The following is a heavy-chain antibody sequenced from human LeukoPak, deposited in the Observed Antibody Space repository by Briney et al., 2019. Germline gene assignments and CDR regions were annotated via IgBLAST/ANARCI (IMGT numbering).Heavy chain of an antibody. CDR3: AKKEAMIRGVPYYYDF. V-gene: IGHV3-13*01. J-gene: IGHJ4*02. CDR2: IGTAGDT. D-gene: IGHD3-10*01. Sequence: PGGSLRLSCAASGFTFSSYDMHWVRQATGKGLEWVSAIGTAGDTYYPGSVKGRFTISRENAKNSLYLQMNSLRAGDTAVYYCAKKEAMIRGVPYYYDFWGQGTLVTVSS. CDR1: GFTFSSYD.